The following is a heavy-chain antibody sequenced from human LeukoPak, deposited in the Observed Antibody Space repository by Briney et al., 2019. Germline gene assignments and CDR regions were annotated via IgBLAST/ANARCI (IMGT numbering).Heavy chain of an antibody. CDR3: ARSVGATKIPVRFDY. CDR1: GYTFTNYY. V-gene: IGHV1-46*01. CDR2: INPGGGTT. J-gene: IGHJ4*02. Sequence: GASVKVSCKASGYTFTNYYLHWVRQAPGQGLEWMGMINPGGGTTTYAQKFQGRVTMTRDTSTSTVYMELSALSSEDRAVFYCARSVGATKIPVRFDYWGQGTLVTVS. D-gene: IGHD1-26*01.